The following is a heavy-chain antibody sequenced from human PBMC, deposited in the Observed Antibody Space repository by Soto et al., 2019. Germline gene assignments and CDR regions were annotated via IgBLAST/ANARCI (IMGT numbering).Heavy chain of an antibody. CDR3: ARLRDYYDSRYYFDY. CDR2: IYYSGST. Sequence: SETLSLTCTVSGGSISSYYWSWIRQPPGKGLEWIGYIYYSGSTNYNPSLKSRVTISVDTSKNQFSLKLGSVTAADTAVYYCARLRDYYDSRYYFDYWGQGTLVTVSS. CDR1: GGSISSYY. J-gene: IGHJ4*02. D-gene: IGHD3-22*01. V-gene: IGHV4-59*08.